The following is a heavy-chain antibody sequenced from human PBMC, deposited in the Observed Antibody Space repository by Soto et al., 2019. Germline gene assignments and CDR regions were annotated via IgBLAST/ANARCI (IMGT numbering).Heavy chain of an antibody. D-gene: IGHD7-27*01. J-gene: IGHJ4*02. CDR3: ARYRPRTGDFDY. CDR1: GGSISSSNW. CDR2: IYHSGST. V-gene: IGHV4-4*02. Sequence: SETLSLTCAVSGGSISSSNWWSWVRQPPGKGLGWIGEIYHSGSTNYNPSLKRRVTISVDKSKNQFSLTLSSVTAADTAVYYCARYRPRTGDFDYWGQGTLVTVSS.